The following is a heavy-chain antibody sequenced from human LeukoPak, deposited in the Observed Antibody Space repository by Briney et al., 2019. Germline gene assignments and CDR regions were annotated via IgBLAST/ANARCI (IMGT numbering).Heavy chain of an antibody. V-gene: IGHV4-59*08. J-gene: IGHJ6*02. Sequence: PSETLSLTCTVSGGSINSYYWSWIRQPPGKGLEWIGYIYYSGSTKYNPSLKSRVTISVDTSKNQFSLKLSSVTAADTAVYYCARSGSYFYYYGMDVWGQGTMVTVSS. CDR1: GGSINSYY. CDR3: ARSGSYFYYYGMDV. D-gene: IGHD1-26*01. CDR2: IYYSGST.